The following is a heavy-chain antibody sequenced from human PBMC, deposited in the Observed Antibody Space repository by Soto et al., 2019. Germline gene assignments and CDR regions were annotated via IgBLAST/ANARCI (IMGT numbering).Heavy chain of an antibody. CDR2: ISSSGSTI. V-gene: IGHV3-11*01. D-gene: IGHD4-4*01. Sequence: QVQLVESGGGLVNPGGSLRLSCAASGFTFSDYYMSWIRQAPGKGLEGVSYISSSGSTIYYADSVKGRFTISRDNAKNSLYLQMNRLRAEDTAVYYCARDMWGGMTTDTLNWFDPWGQGTLVTVSS. J-gene: IGHJ5*02. CDR3: ARDMWGGMTTDTLNWFDP. CDR1: GFTFSDYY.